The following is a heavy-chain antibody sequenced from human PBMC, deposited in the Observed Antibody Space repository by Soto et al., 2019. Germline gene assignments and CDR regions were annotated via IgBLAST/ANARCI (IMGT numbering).Heavy chain of an antibody. J-gene: IGHJ6*02. Sequence: QVQLLESGGGVVQPGRSLRLSCAASGFTFSSYAMHWVRQAPGKGLEWVAVISYDGSNKYYADSVKGRFTTSRDNSKNTLYLQMNSLRAEDTAVYYCARDGHSYGMDVWGQGTTVTVSS. CDR2: ISYDGSNK. CDR1: GFTFSSYA. V-gene: IGHV3-30-3*01. CDR3: ARDGHSYGMDV.